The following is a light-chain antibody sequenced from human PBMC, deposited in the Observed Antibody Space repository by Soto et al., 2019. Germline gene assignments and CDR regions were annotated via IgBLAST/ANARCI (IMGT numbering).Light chain of an antibody. CDR1: SSDVCGYNY. Sequence: QSVLTQPASVSGSPGQSITISCTGTSSDVCGYNYVSWYQQHPGTAPKFMIYDVSNRPSGVSNRFSGSKSGNTASLTISGLQAEDEADYYCSSYTTSNTRQIVFGTGTKVTVL. CDR3: SSYTTSNTRQIV. CDR2: DVS. V-gene: IGLV2-14*01. J-gene: IGLJ1*01.